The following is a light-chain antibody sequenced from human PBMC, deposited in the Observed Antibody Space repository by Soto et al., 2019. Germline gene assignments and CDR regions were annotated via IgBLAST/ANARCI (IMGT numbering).Light chain of an antibody. CDR1: QTVSRDY. Sequence: EIVFTQSPGTLSLSPGERATLSCRASQTVSRDYLAWYQQKPGQAPRILIYGASSRAPGIPDRFSGSGSGTDFTLTVSGLESEDFAVYYCQQYGSSPTFGGGTKVDIK. J-gene: IGKJ4*01. V-gene: IGKV3-20*01. CDR2: GAS. CDR3: QQYGSSPT.